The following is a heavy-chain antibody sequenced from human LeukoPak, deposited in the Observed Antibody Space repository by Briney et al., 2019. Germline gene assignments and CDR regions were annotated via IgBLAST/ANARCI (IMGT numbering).Heavy chain of an antibody. CDR1: GGSISSGGYY. V-gene: IGHV4-31*03. D-gene: IGHD2-2*01. CDR3: ARDCSSTSCLVDGMDV. CDR2: IYYSGST. Sequence: SETLSLTCTVSGGSISSGGYYWSWIRQHPGKGLEWIGYIYYSGSTYYNPSLKSRVTISVDTSKNQFSLRLSSVTAADTAVYYCARDCSSTSCLVDGMDVWGQGTTVTVSS. J-gene: IGHJ6*02.